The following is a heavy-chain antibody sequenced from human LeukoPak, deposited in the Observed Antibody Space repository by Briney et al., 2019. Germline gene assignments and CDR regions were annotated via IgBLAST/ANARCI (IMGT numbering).Heavy chain of an antibody. V-gene: IGHV4-59*08. D-gene: IGHD1-26*01. CDR2: FYYSGNT. CDR1: GGSISSYY. CDR3: ATVLPENSGSYYWDY. J-gene: IGHJ4*02. Sequence: SETLSLTCTVSGGSISSYYWSWIRQPPRKGLEWIGCFYYSGNTNSNPSLKSRVTISVDTSKNQFSLKLMSVTAADTAVYYCATVLPENSGSYYWDYWGQGTPVTVSS.